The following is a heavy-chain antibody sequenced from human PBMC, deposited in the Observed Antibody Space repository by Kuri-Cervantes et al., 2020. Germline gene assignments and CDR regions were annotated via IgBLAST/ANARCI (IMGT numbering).Heavy chain of an antibody. CDR3: ARVSDYYDSSGYSY. V-gene: IGHV1-2*02. J-gene: IGHJ4*02. CDR2: INPSGGST. CDR1: GYTFTYRY. D-gene: IGHD3-22*01. Sequence: ASVKVSCKASGYTFTYRYLHWVRQAPGQALEWMGIINPSGGSTSYAQKFQGRVTMTRDTSISTAYMELSRLRSDDTAVYYCARVSDYYDSSGYSYWGQGTLVTVSS.